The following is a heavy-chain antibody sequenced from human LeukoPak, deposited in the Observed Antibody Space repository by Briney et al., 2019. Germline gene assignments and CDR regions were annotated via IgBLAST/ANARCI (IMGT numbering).Heavy chain of an antibody. CDR3: ARDRHIVVVVAAISNNWFDP. D-gene: IGHD2-15*01. CDR1: GFTFSSYA. CDR2: ISYDGSNK. V-gene: IGHV3-30-3*01. Sequence: GGSLRLSCAASGFTFSSYAMHWVRQAPGKGLEWVAVISYDGSNKYYADSVKGRFTISRDNSKNTLYLQMNSLRAEDTAVCYCARDRHIVVVVAAISNNWFDPWGQGTLVTVST. J-gene: IGHJ5*02.